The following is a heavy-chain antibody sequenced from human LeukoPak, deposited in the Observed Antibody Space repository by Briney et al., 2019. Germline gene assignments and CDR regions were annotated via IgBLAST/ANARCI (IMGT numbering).Heavy chain of an antibody. J-gene: IGHJ5*01. CDR1: GFTFSSYG. CDR3: ARLATPSTMAARGRSWFES. V-gene: IGHV4-34*01. D-gene: IGHD6-6*01. Sequence: PGGSLRLSCAASGFTFSSYGMSWVRQPPGKGLEWIGEINHSGSTNYNPSLKSRVTISVDTSKNQFSLKLSSVTAADTAVYYCARLATPSTMAARGRSWFESWGQGTLVTVSS. CDR2: INHSGST.